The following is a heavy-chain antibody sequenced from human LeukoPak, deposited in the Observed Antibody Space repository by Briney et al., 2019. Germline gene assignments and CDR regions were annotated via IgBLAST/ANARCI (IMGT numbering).Heavy chain of an antibody. D-gene: IGHD2-15*01. Sequence: ASVKVSCKASGGTFSSYAISWVRQAPGQGLEWMGGIIPIFGTANYAQKFQGRVTITADESTSTAYMELSSLRSEDTAVYYCARGSPYCSGGSCYSYYYYYGMDVWGQGTTVTVSS. J-gene: IGHJ6*02. CDR1: GGTFSSYA. V-gene: IGHV1-69*13. CDR3: ARGSPYCSGGSCYSYYYYYGMDV. CDR2: IIPIFGTA.